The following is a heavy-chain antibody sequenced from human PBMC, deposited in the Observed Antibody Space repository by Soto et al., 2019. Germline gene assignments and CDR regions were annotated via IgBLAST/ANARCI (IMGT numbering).Heavy chain of an antibody. CDR2: ISYNGSNK. V-gene: IGHV3-30*03. Sequence: QVQLVESGGGVVQPGRSLRLSCAASGFTFSSYGMHWVRQAPGKGLEWVAVISYNGSNKYYADSVKGLFTVSRDNSKNTLYLQMNSLRAEDTAVYYGALSPIAAAGTSDYWGQGTLVTVSS. CDR1: GFTFSSYG. D-gene: IGHD6-13*01. J-gene: IGHJ4*02. CDR3: ALSPIAAAGTSDY.